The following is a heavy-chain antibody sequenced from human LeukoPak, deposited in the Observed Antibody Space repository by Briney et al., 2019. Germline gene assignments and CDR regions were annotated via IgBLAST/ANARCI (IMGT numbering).Heavy chain of an antibody. Sequence: PGGALRLPCAASGFTFSSHRMNWVRQAPGKGLEWVSSISSSSSYIYYADSVKGRFTISRDNAKNSLYLQMNSLRAEDTAVYYCARARGYGGKSDAFDIWGQGTMVTVSS. D-gene: IGHD4-23*01. J-gene: IGHJ3*02. CDR3: ARARGYGGKSDAFDI. CDR2: ISSSSSYI. CDR1: GFTFSSHR. V-gene: IGHV3-21*01.